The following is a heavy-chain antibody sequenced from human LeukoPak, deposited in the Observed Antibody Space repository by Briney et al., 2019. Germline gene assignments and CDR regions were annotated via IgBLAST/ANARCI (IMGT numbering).Heavy chain of an antibody. CDR1: GYTFITYS. CDR2: INPRSGGT. CDR3: ARAYNWDDSTLSFRGTWVEFDY. Sequence: ASVTVSCKASGYTFITYSIHWVRQAPGQGVEWMGWINPRSGGTKYAEKFQDSVTLTRDTSNSTAFIELNSLRSDDTAVFYCARAYNWDDSTLSFRGTWVEFDYWGQGTLVTVSS. V-gene: IGHV1-2*02. J-gene: IGHJ4*02. D-gene: IGHD1-1*01.